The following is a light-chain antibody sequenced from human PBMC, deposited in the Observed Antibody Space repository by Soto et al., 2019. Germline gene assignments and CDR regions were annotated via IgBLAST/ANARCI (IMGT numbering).Light chain of an antibody. CDR2: EVT. CDR3: CSYTSSTTPL. CDR1: SSDVGGYNY. J-gene: IGLJ2*01. Sequence: QSALTQPASVSGSPGQSITISCTGTSSDVGGYNYVSWYQQHPGKAPKLMIYEVTYRPSGVSNRFSGSKSGNTASLTISGLQAEDEADYYCCSYTSSTTPLFGGGTKVTVL. V-gene: IGLV2-14*01.